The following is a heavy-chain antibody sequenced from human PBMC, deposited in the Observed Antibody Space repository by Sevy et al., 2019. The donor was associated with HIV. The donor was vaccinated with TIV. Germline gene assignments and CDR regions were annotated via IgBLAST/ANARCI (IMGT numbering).Heavy chain of an antibody. CDR1: GFTFSSYG. Sequence: GGSLRHSCVTSGFTFSSYGMHWVRQAPGKGLEWVADIWYDGSNIHYADSVRGRFTISRDNSKNTLSLQMTSLRAEDTAVYYCARERTYLFDYCGQGTLVTVSS. CDR3: ARERTYLFDY. CDR2: IWYDGSNI. V-gene: IGHV3-33*01. J-gene: IGHJ4*02.